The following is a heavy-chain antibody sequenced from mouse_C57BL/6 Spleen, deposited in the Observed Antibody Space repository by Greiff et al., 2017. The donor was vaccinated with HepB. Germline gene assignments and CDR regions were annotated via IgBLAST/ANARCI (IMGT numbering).Heavy chain of an antibody. CDR2: ISDGGSYT. CDR1: GFTFSSYA. D-gene: IGHD1-1*01. J-gene: IGHJ1*03. Sequence: EVQGVESGGGLVKPGGSLKLSCAASGFTFSSYAMSWVRQTPEKRLEWVATISDGGSYTYYPDNVKGRFTISRDNAKNNLYLQMSHLKSEDTAMYYCARAGYYGSYWYFDVWGTGTTVTVSS. V-gene: IGHV5-4*01. CDR3: ARAGYYGSYWYFDV.